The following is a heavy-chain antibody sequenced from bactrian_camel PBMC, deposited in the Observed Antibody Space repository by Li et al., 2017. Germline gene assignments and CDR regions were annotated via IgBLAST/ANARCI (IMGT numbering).Heavy chain of an antibody. V-gene: IGHV3S53*01. CDR3: AAAYPYDKHHTRERPTEDSAGCIPGFGY. Sequence: HVQLVESGGGSVQAGGSLKLSCAASGATTSTYCMGWFRQAPGKEREGVASIGSDGYTTYDDSVKGRFTVSQDTVTGTVYLQMDDLKPEDTAMYRCAAAYPYDKHHTRERPTEDSAGCIPGFGYWGQGTQVTVS. D-gene: IGHD1*01. J-gene: IGHJ6*01. CDR1: GATTSTYC. CDR2: IGSDGYT.